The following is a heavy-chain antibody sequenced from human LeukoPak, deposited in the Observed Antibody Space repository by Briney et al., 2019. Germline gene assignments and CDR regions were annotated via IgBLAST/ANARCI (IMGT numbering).Heavy chain of an antibody. J-gene: IGHJ5*02. V-gene: IGHV4-30-4*01. D-gene: IGHD3-10*01. CDR2: IYYSGST. CDR1: GGSISSGDYY. CDR3: AREAMVRGVPGSWFDP. Sequence: SETLSLTCTVSGGSISSGDYYWSWIRQPPGKGLEWIGYIYYSGSTYYNPSLKSRVTTSVDTSKNQFSLKLSSVTAADTAVYYCAREAMVRGVPGSWFDPWGQGTLVTVSS.